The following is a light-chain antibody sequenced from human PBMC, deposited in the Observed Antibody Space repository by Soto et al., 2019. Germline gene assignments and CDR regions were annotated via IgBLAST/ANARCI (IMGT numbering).Light chain of an antibody. CDR3: QQYGRSPTT. V-gene: IGKV3-20*01. Sequence: EIVLTQSPGTLSLTPGERATLHCRASQSVSSSYLAWYQQEPGQAPRLLIYGASSRATGIPDRFSGSGSGTDFTLTISRLEPEDFAVYFCQQYGRSPTTFGQGTKVDIK. J-gene: IGKJ1*01. CDR1: QSVSSSY. CDR2: GAS.